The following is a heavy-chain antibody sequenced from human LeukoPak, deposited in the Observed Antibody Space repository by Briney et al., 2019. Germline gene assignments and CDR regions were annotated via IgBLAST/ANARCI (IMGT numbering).Heavy chain of an antibody. CDR3: ATDHCSSTSCYPDY. D-gene: IGHD2-2*01. J-gene: IGHJ4*02. Sequence: ASVKVSCKASGYTFTGYYMHWVRQAPGQGLEWMAWINPNSGGTNYAQKFQGRVTMTRDTSISTAYMELSRLRSDDTAVYYCATDHCSSTSCYPDYWGQGTLVTVSS. V-gene: IGHV1-2*02. CDR1: GYTFTGYY. CDR2: INPNSGGT.